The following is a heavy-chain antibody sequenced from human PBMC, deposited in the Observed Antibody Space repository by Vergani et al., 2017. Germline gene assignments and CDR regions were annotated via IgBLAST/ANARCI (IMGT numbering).Heavy chain of an antibody. J-gene: IGHJ4*02. Sequence: EVQLVESGGTLVQPGGSLRLSCVASGFTFRNHWMSWVRQAPGKGLEWVANIKQDGSDKFYADSVKGRFTISRDNAKNSVYLQMNSLGAEDTAVYYCTRDERRKDYWGQGTLVTVSS. CDR3: TRDERRKDY. CDR1: GFTFRNHW. V-gene: IGHV3-7*01. CDR2: IKQDGSDK.